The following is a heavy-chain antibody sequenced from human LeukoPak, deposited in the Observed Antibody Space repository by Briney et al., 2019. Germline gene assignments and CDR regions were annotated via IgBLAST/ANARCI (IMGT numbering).Heavy chain of an antibody. CDR3: ARGGYFFDY. V-gene: IGHV3-74*01. CDR1: GFTFSSYW. J-gene: IGHJ4*02. CDR2: ITSGGSRT. D-gene: IGHD2/OR15-2a*01. Sequence: PGGCLRLSCAASGFTFSSYWMHWVRQAPGKGLVWVSRITSGGSRTSYTDSVKGRFTISRDNAKNTLYLQMNSLRAEDTAVYYCARGGYFFDYWGQGTLVSVSS.